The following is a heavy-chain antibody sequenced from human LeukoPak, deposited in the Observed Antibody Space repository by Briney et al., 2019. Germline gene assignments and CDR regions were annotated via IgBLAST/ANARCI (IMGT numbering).Heavy chain of an antibody. CDR1: GVSINTYY. Sequence: SETLSLTCTVSGVSINTYYWSWFRQPVGKSLEWIGRIHSDGSTYDNPSLRSPVSMSMDTSKNQFSLTLTSVTAADTAVYFCARDVGLAYWGQGILVTVSS. CDR2: IHSDGST. J-gene: IGHJ4*02. V-gene: IGHV4-4*07. CDR3: ARDVGLAY.